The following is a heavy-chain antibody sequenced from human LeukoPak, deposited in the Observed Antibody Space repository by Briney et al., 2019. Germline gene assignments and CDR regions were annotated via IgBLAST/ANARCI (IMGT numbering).Heavy chain of an antibody. V-gene: IGHV4-59*08. D-gene: IGHD1-26*01. Sequence: RSSETLSLTCTVSGGSISSYYWSWIRQPPGKGLEWIGYIYYSGSTNYNPSLKSRVTISVDTSKNQFSLKLSSVTAADTAVYYCARLATSKTTQAFDYWGQGTLVTVSS. CDR2: IYYSGST. J-gene: IGHJ4*02. CDR1: GGSISSYY. CDR3: ARLATSKTTQAFDY.